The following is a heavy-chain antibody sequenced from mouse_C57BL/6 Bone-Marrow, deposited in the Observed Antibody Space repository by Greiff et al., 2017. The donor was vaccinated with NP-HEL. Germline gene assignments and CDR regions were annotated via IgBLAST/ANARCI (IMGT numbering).Heavy chain of an antibody. CDR2: INPNNGGT. CDR1: GYTFTDYN. D-gene: IGHD2-5*01. V-gene: IGHV1-18*01. J-gene: IGHJ4*01. Sequence: VQLQQSGPELVKPGASVKIPCTASGYTFTDYNMDWVKQSHGKSLEWIGDINPNNGGTIYNQKFKGKATLTVDKSSSTAYMELRSLTSEDTAVYYCARRTHYYSNYFYAMDYWGQGTSVTVSS. CDR3: ARRTHYYSNYFYAMDY.